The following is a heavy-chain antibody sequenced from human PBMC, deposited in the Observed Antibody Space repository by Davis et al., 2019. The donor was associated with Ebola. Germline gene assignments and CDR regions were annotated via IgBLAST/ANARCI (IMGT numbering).Heavy chain of an antibody. J-gene: IGHJ4*02. CDR1: GDSIRSTTNY. CDR3: ARHPLKLGQRYFDY. V-gene: IGHV4-39*01. CDR2: IFYSGIA. D-gene: IGHD7-27*01. Sequence: SETLSLTCTVSGDSIRSTTNYWAWVRQPPGKGLEWIGSIFYSGIAYYNPSLKSPITISVDTSKNQFSLKLSSVTAADTAEYYCARHPLKLGQRYFDYWGQGTLVTVSS.